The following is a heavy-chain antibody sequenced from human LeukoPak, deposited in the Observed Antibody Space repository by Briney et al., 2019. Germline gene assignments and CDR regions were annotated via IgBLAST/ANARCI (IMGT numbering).Heavy chain of an antibody. CDR3: AKGHLPQCSSISCYYYFDS. J-gene: IGHJ4*02. V-gene: IGHV3-9*01. D-gene: IGHD2-2*01. CDR1: GFIFDNYA. Sequence: GRSLRLSCAASGFIFDNYAMHWVRQAPGKGLEWVSGINWNTGSIGYADSVKGRFTISRDNAKNSLYLQMNSLRPEDTAFYYCAKGHLPQCSSISCYYYFDSWGQGTLVTVSS. CDR2: INWNTGSI.